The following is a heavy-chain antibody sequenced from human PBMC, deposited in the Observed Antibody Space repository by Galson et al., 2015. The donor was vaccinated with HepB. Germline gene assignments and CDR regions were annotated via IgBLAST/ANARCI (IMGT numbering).Heavy chain of an antibody. V-gene: IGHV3-9*01. CDR1: GFTFDDYA. CDR2: ISWNGRSI. J-gene: IGHJ2*01. CDR3: AKASYGDYVWHFDL. Sequence: SLRLSCAASGFTFDDYAMHWVRQVPGKGLEWVSGISWNGRSIAYADSVKGRFTISRDNAKNSLYLQMNSLRAEDTALYYCAKASYGDYVWHFDLWGRGTLVTVSS. D-gene: IGHD4-17*01.